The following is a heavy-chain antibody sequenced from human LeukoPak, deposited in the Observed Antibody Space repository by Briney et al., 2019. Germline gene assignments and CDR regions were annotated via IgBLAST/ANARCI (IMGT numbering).Heavy chain of an antibody. CDR1: GGSFSGYY. CDR3: ARGPTVTTRYFDY. Sequence: SETLSLTCAVYGGSFSGYYWSWIRQPPGKGLEWIGEINHSGSTNYNPSLKSRVAISVDTSKNQFSLKLSSVTAADTAVYCCARGPTVTTRYFDYWGQGTLVTVSS. D-gene: IGHD4-4*01. V-gene: IGHV4-34*01. CDR2: INHSGST. J-gene: IGHJ4*02.